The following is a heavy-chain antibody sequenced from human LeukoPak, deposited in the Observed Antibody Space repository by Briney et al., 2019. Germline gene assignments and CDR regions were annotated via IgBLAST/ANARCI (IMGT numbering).Heavy chain of an antibody. CDR2: ISAYNGNT. Sequence: ASVKVSCKASGYTFTSYGISWVRQAPGQGLEWMGWISAYNGNTNYAQKLQGRVTMTTDTSTSTAYMELRSLRSDDTAVYYCARDGPRGDYDFRSGYYNFDYWGQGTLVTVSS. J-gene: IGHJ4*02. D-gene: IGHD3-3*01. V-gene: IGHV1-18*01. CDR1: GYTFTSYG. CDR3: ARDGPRGDYDFRSGYYNFDY.